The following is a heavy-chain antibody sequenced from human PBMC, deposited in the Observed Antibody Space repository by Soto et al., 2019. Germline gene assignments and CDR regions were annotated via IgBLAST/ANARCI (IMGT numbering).Heavy chain of an antibody. CDR3: AKDRCIPGP. V-gene: IGHV3-23*01. J-gene: IGHJ5*02. D-gene: IGHD2-21*01. Sequence: SKSGRSRFRQKKGKGLEWVSAISGSGGRTYYADSVKGRFTISRDNSKNTLYLQLNSLSVEVTAVDYSAKDRCIPGPWVKGTLDIV. CDR2: ISGSGGRT. CDR1: SKSG.